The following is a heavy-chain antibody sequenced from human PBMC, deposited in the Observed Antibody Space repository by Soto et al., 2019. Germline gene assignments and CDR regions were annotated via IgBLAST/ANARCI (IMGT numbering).Heavy chain of an antibody. CDR2: IYSSENT. CDR1: GGFLSRNSYS. V-gene: IGHV4-39*01. CDR3: ARLNGYCVSTNWLCSYGLDV. J-gene: IGHJ6*01. D-gene: IGHD2-2*03. Sequence: SETISHPCTGSGGFLSRNSYSLGCIRHSTGKGLEWIGTIYSSENTYYNPSLLSRVTISVDTSKNEFSLRLSSVTAADTAVYYCARLNGYCVSTNWLCSYGLDVW.